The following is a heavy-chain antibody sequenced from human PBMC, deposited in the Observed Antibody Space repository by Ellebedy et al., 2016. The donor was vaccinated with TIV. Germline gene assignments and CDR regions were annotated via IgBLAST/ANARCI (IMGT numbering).Heavy chain of an antibody. V-gene: IGHV3-23*01. Sequence: GESLKISXAASGFTFSSYAMSWVRQAPGKGLEWVSVIVSGGNTYYADSVKGRFTISRDNSKNTLYLQMNSLRAEDTAVYYCASRSDGGYDYLAYWGQGTLVTVSS. CDR3: ASRSDGGYDYLAY. CDR1: GFTFSSYA. D-gene: IGHD5-12*01. J-gene: IGHJ4*02. CDR2: IVSGGNT.